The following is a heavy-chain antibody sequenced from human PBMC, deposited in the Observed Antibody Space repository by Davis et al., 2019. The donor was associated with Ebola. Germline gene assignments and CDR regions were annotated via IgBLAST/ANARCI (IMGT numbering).Heavy chain of an antibody. CDR2: ISTNTGKP. CDR3: ARNLMRIVGPGPFEY. CDR1: GHAFTTYA. Sequence: AASVKVSCKASGHAFTTYALNWVRQAPGQGLEWLGWISTNTGKPTYAQGFTGRFVFSLDTSVSTAYVQISDLKAEDTAVNYCARNLMRIVGPGPFEYWGQGSLVTVSS. V-gene: IGHV7-4-1*02. J-gene: IGHJ4*02. D-gene: IGHD2-8*01.